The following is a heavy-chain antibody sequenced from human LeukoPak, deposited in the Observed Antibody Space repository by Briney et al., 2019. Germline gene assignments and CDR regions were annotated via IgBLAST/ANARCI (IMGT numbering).Heavy chain of an antibody. CDR3: AKVVAWSYDIFPGGYYYYMDV. V-gene: IGHV3-30*02. Sequence: PGGSLRLSCAASGFTFSSYGMHWVRQAPGKGLEWVAFIRYDGSNKYYADSVKGRFTISRDNSKNTLYLQMNSLRAEDTAVYYCAKVVAWSYDIFPGGYYYYMDVWGKGTTVTVSS. J-gene: IGHJ6*03. CDR2: IRYDGSNK. D-gene: IGHD3-9*01. CDR1: GFTFSSYG.